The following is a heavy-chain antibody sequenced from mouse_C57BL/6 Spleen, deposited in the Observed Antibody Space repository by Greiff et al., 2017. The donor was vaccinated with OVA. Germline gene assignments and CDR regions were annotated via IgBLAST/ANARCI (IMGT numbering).Heavy chain of an antibody. CDR3: ARDYYGSRYFDV. CDR1: GFTFSSYG. J-gene: IGHJ1*03. D-gene: IGHD1-1*01. CDR2: ISSGGSYT. V-gene: IGHV5-6*02. Sequence: DVKLVESGGDLVKPGGSLKLSCAASGFTFSSYGMSWVRQTPDKRLEWVATISSGGSYTYYPDSVKGRFTISRDNAKNTLYLQMSSLKSEDTAMYYCARDYYGSRYFDVWGTGTTVTVSS.